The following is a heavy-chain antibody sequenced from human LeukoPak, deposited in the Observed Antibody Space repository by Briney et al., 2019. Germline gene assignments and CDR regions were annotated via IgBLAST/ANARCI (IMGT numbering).Heavy chain of an antibody. CDR2: IYNSGIT. V-gene: IGHV4-4*08. J-gene: IGHJ2*01. Sequence: SETLSLTCTVSGGSISSYHWSWIRQTPGKGLEWIGHIYNSGITDYNPSLKSRVTISVDTSKNQFSLKLSSVTAADTAVYYCARDRYYDSSGYFYWYFDLWGRGTLVTVSS. CDR3: ARDRYYDSSGYFYWYFDL. D-gene: IGHD3-22*01. CDR1: GGSISSYH.